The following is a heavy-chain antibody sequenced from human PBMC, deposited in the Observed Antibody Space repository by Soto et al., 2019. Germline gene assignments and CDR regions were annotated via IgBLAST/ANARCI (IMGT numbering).Heavy chain of an antibody. V-gene: IGHV5-51*01. CDR2: IYPGDSDT. Sequence: SEPLKISCKVSGYSFTSYWIGWLRQMPGKVLEWMGIIYPGDSDTRYSPSFQGQVTISADKSISTAYLQWSSLKASDTAMYYCARQTGIAARLDYYYGMEVWGQGTTVT. J-gene: IGHJ6*01. CDR3: ARQTGIAARLDYYYGMEV. D-gene: IGHD6-6*01. CDR1: GYSFTSYW.